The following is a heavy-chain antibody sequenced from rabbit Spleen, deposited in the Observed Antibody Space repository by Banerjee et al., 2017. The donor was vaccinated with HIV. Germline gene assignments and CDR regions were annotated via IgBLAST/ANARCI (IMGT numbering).Heavy chain of an antibody. V-gene: IGHV1S40*01. CDR1: EFDFNSYY. CDR3: ARDTGSSFSSYGMDL. Sequence: QSLEESGGDLVQPEGSLTLTCKASEFDFNSYYMCWVRQAPGKGLEWISCIAGSSSGFTYSATWAKGRFTISKTSSTTVTLQMTSLTVADTATYFCARDTGSSFSSYGMDLWGPGTLVTVS. D-gene: IGHD8-1*01. J-gene: IGHJ6*01. CDR2: IAGSSSGFT.